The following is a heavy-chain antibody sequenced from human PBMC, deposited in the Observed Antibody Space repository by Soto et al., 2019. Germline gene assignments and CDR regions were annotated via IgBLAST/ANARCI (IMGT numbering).Heavy chain of an antibody. CDR1: GYTFTGYY. J-gene: IGHJ6*02. CDR3: TVRYYYYGMDG. CDR2: INPNSGGT. V-gene: IGHV1-2*04. Sequence: ASVKVSCKASGYTFTGYYMHWVRQAPGQGLEWMGWINPNSGGTNYAQKFQGWVTMTRDTSISTAYMELSRLRSDDTAVYYCTVRYYYYGMDGWGQGTTVTVSS.